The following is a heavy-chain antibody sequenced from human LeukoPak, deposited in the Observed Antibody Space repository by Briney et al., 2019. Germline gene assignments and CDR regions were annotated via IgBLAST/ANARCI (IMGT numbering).Heavy chain of an antibody. Sequence: SETLSLTCTASGGSIRSYYWSWLRQPPGKGLEWIGYIYYTGSTNYNPSLKSRVTMSVDTSKNQFSLKLSSVTVADTAVYYCARVTTDYGDANYFDLWGRGTLVTVSS. CDR1: GGSIRSYY. D-gene: IGHD4-17*01. J-gene: IGHJ2*01. V-gene: IGHV4-59*01. CDR3: ARVTTDYGDANYFDL. CDR2: IYYTGST.